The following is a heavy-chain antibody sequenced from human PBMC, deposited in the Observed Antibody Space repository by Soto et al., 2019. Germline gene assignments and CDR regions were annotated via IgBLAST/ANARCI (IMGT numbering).Heavy chain of an antibody. CDR2: VSGSGGTT. V-gene: IGHV3-23*01. CDR1: GFTFSSYA. J-gene: IGHJ4*02. CDR3: AKDCRNSPYCYDY. Sequence: GGSLRLSCAASGFTFSSYAVSWVRQAPGKGLEWVSAVSGSGGTTDYADSVKGRFTISRDNSKDTVYMQMNSLEADDTSIYYCAKDCRNSPYCYDYWGQGTLVTVSS. D-gene: IGHD1-26*01.